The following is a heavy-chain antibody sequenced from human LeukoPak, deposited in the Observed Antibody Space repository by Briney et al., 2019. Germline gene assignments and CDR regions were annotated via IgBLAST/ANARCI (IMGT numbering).Heavy chain of an antibody. V-gene: IGHV1-8*01. CDR3: ARRVGAKGRFDY. Sequence: ASVKVSCKASGYTFTSYDINWVRQATGQGLEWMGWMNPNSGNTGYARKFQGRVTMTRNTSISTAYMELSSLRSEDTAVYYCARRVGAKGRFDYWGQGTLVTVSS. J-gene: IGHJ4*02. CDR2: MNPNSGNT. CDR1: GYTFTSYD. D-gene: IGHD1-26*01.